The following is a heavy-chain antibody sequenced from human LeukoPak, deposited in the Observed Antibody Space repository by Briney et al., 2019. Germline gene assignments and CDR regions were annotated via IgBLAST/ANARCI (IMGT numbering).Heavy chain of an antibody. CDR1: GGSISSHY. J-gene: IGHJ6*03. CDR2: IYYSGST. V-gene: IGHV4-59*11. D-gene: IGHD1-1*01. Sequence: SETLSLTCTVSGGSISSHYWSWIRQPPGKGLEWIGYIYYSGSTNYNPSLKSRVTISVDTSKNQFSLKLSSLTAADTAVYYCARQTTGTSYYYYYYMDVWGKGTTVTVSS. CDR3: ARQTTGTSYYYYYYMDV.